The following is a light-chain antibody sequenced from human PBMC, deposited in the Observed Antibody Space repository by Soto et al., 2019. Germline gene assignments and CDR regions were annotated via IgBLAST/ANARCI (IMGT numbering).Light chain of an antibody. CDR3: QQYQSWPLT. J-gene: IGKJ4*01. CDR2: GAS. CDR1: EGVASNY. Sequence: EIVLTQSPGTLSLSPGQRATLSCRASEGVASNYLAWYQHKPGQSPRLLLFGASNRATGIPDRFSGSGSGADFTLTISRVEPEDFAVYYCQQYQSWPLTFGGGTKVEIK. V-gene: IGKV3-20*01.